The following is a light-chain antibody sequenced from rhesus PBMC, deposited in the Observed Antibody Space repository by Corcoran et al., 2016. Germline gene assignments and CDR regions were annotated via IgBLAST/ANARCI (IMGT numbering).Light chain of an antibody. CDR3: QQRNSYPLT. CDR1: QGISSY. CDR2: DAS. J-gene: IGKJ4*01. Sequence: DIQLTHSPSSLSASVGDRVTITCRASQGISSYLAWYQQKSGKAPKLLIYDASNLQSGVPSRFSGSGSGTEFTLTISSLQPEDFATYYCQQRNSYPLTFGGGTKVEIK. V-gene: IGKV1-38*01.